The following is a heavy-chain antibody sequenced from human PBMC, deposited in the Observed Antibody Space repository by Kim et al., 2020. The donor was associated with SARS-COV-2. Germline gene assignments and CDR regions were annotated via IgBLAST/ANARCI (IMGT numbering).Heavy chain of an antibody. CDR2: IGGSGAAI. J-gene: IGHJ4*02. V-gene: IGHV3-48*02. Sequence: GGSLRLSCVASGFTFSSYHMSWVRQAPGTGLEWVSSIGGSGAAIYYADSVKGRFTVSRDNAKNSLSLQMNSLKDDDTAVYYCARGGGTDYWGQGTLVTVSS. CDR1: GFTFSSYH. CDR3: ARGGGTDY. D-gene: IGHD3-16*01.